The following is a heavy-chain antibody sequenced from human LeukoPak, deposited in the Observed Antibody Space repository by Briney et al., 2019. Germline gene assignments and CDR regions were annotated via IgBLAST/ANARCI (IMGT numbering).Heavy chain of an antibody. D-gene: IGHD3-16*02. CDR3: AKDEAYYDYVWGSYRYTFDY. Sequence: SVKVSCKASGGTFSSYAISWVRQAPGQGLEWMGRIIPILGIANYAQKFQGRVTITADKSTSTAYMELSSLRAEDTAVYYCAKDEAYYDYVWGSYRYTFDYWGRGTLVTVSS. V-gene: IGHV1-69*04. J-gene: IGHJ4*02. CDR1: GGTFSSYA. CDR2: IIPILGIA.